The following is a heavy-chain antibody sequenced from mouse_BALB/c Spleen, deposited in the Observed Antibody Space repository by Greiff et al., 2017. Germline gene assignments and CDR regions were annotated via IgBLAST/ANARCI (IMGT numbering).Heavy chain of an antibody. CDR3: AGTARASWFAY. CDR2: ISYSGST. CDR1: GYSITSDYA. J-gene: IGHJ3*01. D-gene: IGHD3-1*01. V-gene: IGHV3-2*02. Sequence: EVQRVESGPGLVKPSQSLSLTCTVTGYSITSDYAWNWIRQFPGNQLEWMGYISYSGSTSYNPSLKSRISITRDTSKNQFFLQLNSVTTEDTATYYCAGTARASWFAYWGQGTLVTVSA.